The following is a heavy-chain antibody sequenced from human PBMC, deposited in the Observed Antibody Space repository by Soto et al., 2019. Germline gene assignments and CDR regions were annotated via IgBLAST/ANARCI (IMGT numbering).Heavy chain of an antibody. D-gene: IGHD3-10*01. CDR3: ARGVAGRSSRRFDP. CDR2: INPNSGGT. CDR1: GYTFTGYY. Sequence: QVQLVQSGAEVKKPGASVKVSCKPSGYTFTGYYLHWVRQAPGQGLEWMGWINPNSGGTNYAQKFQGRVTMPRDPSITTAYMGLNRLRSDDPAVYYCARGVAGRSSRRFDPWGQGSLVAVAS. V-gene: IGHV1-2*02. J-gene: IGHJ5*02.